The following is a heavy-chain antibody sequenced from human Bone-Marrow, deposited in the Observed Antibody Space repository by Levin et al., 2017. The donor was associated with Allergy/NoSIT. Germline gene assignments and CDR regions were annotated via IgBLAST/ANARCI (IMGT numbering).Heavy chain of an antibody. Sequence: PSETLSLTCTVSGGSITSGGYHWSWIRQHPGKDLEWIGYISYRGSTYYNPSLKSRVTFSIDTSKTQLSLKLNSLTAADTAVYFCAGEDGYGFDYWGQGALVTVSS. CDR1: GGSITSGGYH. CDR2: ISYRGST. V-gene: IGHV4-31*03. J-gene: IGHJ4*02. D-gene: IGHD5-24*01. CDR3: AGEDGYGFDY.